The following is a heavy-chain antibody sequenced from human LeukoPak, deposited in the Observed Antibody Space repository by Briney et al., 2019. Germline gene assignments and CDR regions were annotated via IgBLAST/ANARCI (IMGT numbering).Heavy chain of an antibody. CDR2: INPNSGGT. J-gene: IGHJ4*02. CDR3: ARDHDFWSGYFYY. Sequence: RASVKVSCKDSGYTFTVYYMHWVRQAPGQGRGWMGCINPNSGGTNYAQTFQGRVTMTRDTSISTAYMELSRLRSDDTAVYYCARDHDFWSGYFYYWGQGTLVTVSS. D-gene: IGHD3-3*01. CDR1: GYTFTVYY. V-gene: IGHV1-2*02.